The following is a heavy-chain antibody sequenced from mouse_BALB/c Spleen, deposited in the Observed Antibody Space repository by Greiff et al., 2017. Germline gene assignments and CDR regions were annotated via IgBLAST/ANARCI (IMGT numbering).Heavy chain of an antibody. J-gene: IGHJ3*01. V-gene: IGHV7-3*02. Sequence: DVMLVESGGGLVQPGGSLRLSCATSGFTFTDYYMSWVRQPPGKALEWLGFIRNKANGYTTEYSASVKGRFTISRDNSQSILYLQMNTLRAEDSATYYCARDKYGNPFAYWGQGTLVTVSA. D-gene: IGHD2-10*02. CDR3: ARDKYGNPFAY. CDR2: IRNKANGYTT. CDR1: GFTFTDYY.